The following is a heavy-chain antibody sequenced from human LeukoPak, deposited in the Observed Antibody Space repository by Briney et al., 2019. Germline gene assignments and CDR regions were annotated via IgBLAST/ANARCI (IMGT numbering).Heavy chain of an antibody. CDR2: INHSGST. J-gene: IGHJ4*02. CDR3: ARETGYSSSWYSSEEPLFDY. V-gene: IGHV4-34*01. D-gene: IGHD6-13*01. CDR1: GGSFSGYY. Sequence: SETLSLTCAVYGGSFSGYYWSWIRQPPGKGLEWIGEINHSGSTNYNPSLKRRVTISVDTSKNQFSLKLSSVTAADTAVYYCARETGYSSSWYSSEEPLFDYWGQGTLVTVSS.